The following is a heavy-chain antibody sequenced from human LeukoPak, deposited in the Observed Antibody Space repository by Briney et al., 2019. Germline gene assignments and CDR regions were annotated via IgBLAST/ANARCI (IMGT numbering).Heavy chain of an antibody. CDR2: IFGSGDTT. J-gene: IGHJ4*02. CDR1: GFTFSSYA. CDR3: AKRNTMVRGGPSFDY. Sequence: GGSLRLSCAASGFTFSSYAMNWVRQAPGKGLEWVSIIFGSGDTTYYADSVRGRFTVSRDNSKNTLYLQMNSLRPEDTAMYYCAKRNTMVRGGPSFDYWDQGILVTVSS. D-gene: IGHD3-10*01. V-gene: IGHV3-23*01.